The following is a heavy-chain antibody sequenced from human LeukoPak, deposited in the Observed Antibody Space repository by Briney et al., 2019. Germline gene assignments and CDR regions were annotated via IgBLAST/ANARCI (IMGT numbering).Heavy chain of an antibody. Sequence: ASVKVSCKASGYAFTGYYMHWVRQAPGQGLEWMGWINPNSGGTNYAQKFQGRVTMTRDTSISTAYMELSRLRSDDTAVYYCARYSYGFGTFDYWGRGTLVTVSS. CDR1: GYAFTGYY. J-gene: IGHJ4*02. V-gene: IGHV1-2*02. D-gene: IGHD5-18*01. CDR2: INPNSGGT. CDR3: ARYSYGFGTFDY.